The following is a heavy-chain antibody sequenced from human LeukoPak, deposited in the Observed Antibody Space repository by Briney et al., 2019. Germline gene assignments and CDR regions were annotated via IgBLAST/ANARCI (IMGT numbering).Heavy chain of an antibody. D-gene: IGHD1-20*01. Sequence: PGGSLRLSCAASGFTFSSYAMSWVRQAPGKGLEWVSAISGSGGSTYYADSVKGRFTISRDNSKNTLNLQMNSLRAEDTAVYYCAKVKYNWNYYYYYGMDVWGQGTTVTVSS. V-gene: IGHV3-23*01. CDR1: GFTFSSYA. CDR2: ISGSGGST. CDR3: AKVKYNWNYYYYYGMDV. J-gene: IGHJ6*02.